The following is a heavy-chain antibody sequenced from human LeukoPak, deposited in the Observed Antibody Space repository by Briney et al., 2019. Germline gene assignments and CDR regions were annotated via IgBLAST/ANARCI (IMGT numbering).Heavy chain of an antibody. Sequence: ASVKVSCTASGYTFTSYGISWVRQAPGQGLEWMGWISAYNGNTNYAQKLQGRVTMTTDTSTSTAYMELRSLRSDDTAVYYCARDRHYDILTGYHKNYFDYWGQGTLVTVSS. V-gene: IGHV1-18*01. CDR2: ISAYNGNT. CDR3: ARDRHYDILTGYHKNYFDY. CDR1: GYTFTSYG. J-gene: IGHJ4*02. D-gene: IGHD3-9*01.